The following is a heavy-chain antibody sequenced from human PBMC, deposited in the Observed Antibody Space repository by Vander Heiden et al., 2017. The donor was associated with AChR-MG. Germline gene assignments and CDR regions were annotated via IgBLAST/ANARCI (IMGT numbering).Heavy chain of an antibody. CDR2: INEDGSER. CDR1: GLTYSKYW. J-gene: IGHJ4*02. Sequence: EVRLVESGGGLVQPGGALGLSCVGSGLTYSKYWMSWVRQAPGKGLEWVANINEDGSERNYVDSVRGRFTISRDNAKNSLYLQMNSLTAEDTALYYCARDEGAAGNWGQGALVTVSS. CDR3: ARDEGAAGN. V-gene: IGHV3-7*03.